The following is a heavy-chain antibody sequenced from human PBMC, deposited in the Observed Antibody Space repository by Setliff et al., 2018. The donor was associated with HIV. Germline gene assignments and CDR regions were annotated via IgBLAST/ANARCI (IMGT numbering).Heavy chain of an antibody. CDR1: RYTFTGHY. CDR3: ASDGRYCSGGSCFTNRASYYYYYMDV. J-gene: IGHJ6*03. CDR2: INPSSGGA. D-gene: IGHD2-15*01. V-gene: IGHV1-2*02. Sequence: ASVKVSCKASRYTFTGHYMHWVRQAPGQGLEWVGWINPSSGGANYAQKFQGRVTMTRDTSISAAYMELSRLTSDDTAVYYCASDGRYCSGGSCFTNRASYYYYYMDVWGKGTTVTVSS.